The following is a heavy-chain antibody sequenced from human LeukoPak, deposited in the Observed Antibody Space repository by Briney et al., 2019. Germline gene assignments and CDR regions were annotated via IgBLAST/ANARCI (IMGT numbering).Heavy chain of an antibody. CDR1: GFTVSSNY. CDR3: AKDRKDIQLWFSY. D-gene: IGHD5-18*01. V-gene: IGHV3-66*02. J-gene: IGHJ4*02. CDR2: IYSGGST. Sequence: GGSLRLSCAVSGFTVSSNYMSWVRQTPGKGLEWVSVIYSGGSTYYADSVKGRFIVSRDNSKNTLYLQMNSLRAEDTAVYYCAKDRKDIQLWFSYWGQGTLVTVSS.